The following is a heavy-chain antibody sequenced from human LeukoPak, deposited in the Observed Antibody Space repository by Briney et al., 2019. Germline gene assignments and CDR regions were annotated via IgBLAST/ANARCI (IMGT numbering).Heavy chain of an antibody. CDR1: GDSISNSRHD. CDR3: ARLRRGGRYCSSTSCYAGGVFDY. Sequence: PSETLSLTCTVSGDSISNSRHDWGWIRQPAGKGLEWIGRIYPSGNTNYNPSLKSRVTISVETSKNQFSLKLSSVAAAATAVYYCARLRRGGRYCSSTSCYAGGVFDYWGQGTLVTVSS. J-gene: IGHJ4*02. CDR2: IYPSGNT. V-gene: IGHV4-61*02. D-gene: IGHD2-2*01.